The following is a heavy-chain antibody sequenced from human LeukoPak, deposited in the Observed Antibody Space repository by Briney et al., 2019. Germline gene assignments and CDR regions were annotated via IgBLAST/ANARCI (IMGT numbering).Heavy chain of an antibody. J-gene: IGHJ4*02. CDR3: ARLVVVVAATGRWYYFDY. D-gene: IGHD2-15*01. V-gene: IGHV4-4*09. CDR2: IYTSGST. Sequence: SETLSLTCTVSGGSISSYYWSWIRQPPGKGLEWIGYIYTSGSTNYNPSLKSRVTISVDTSKNQFSLKLSSVTAADTAVYYCARLVVVVAATGRWYYFDYWGQGTLVTVSS. CDR1: GGSISSYY.